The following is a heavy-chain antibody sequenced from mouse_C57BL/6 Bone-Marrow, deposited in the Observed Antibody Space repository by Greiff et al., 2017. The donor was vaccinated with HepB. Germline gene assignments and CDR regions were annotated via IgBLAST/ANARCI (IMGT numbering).Heavy chain of an antibody. CDR1: GYTFTEYT. V-gene: IGHV1-62-2*01. Sequence: VKLMESGAELVKPGASVKLSCKASGYTFTEYTIHWVKQRSGQGLEWIGWFYPGSGSIKYNEKFKDKATLTADKSSSTVYMELSRLTSEDSAVYFCARHEDPSATHYYAMDYWGQGTSVTVSS. CDR3: ARHEDPSATHYYAMDY. CDR2: FYPGSGSI. D-gene: IGHD3-1*01. J-gene: IGHJ4*01.